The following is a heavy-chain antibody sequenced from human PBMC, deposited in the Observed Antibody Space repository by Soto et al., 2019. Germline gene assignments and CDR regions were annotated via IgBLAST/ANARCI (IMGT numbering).Heavy chain of an antibody. CDR2: ISGSGGST. CDR1: GFTFSSYA. D-gene: IGHD1-7*01. Sequence: LRLSCAASGFTFSSYAMSWVRQAPGKGLEWVSAISGSGGSTYYADSVKGRFTISRDNSKNTLYLQMNSLRAEDTAVYYCAKDGSMELLGDYDYWGQGTLVTVSS. V-gene: IGHV3-23*01. J-gene: IGHJ4*02. CDR3: AKDGSMELLGDYDY.